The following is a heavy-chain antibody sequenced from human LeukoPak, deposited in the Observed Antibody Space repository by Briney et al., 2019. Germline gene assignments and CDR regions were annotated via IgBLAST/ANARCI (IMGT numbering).Heavy chain of an antibody. CDR3: VRRVAGSGYRDY. D-gene: IGHD3-22*01. CDR2: IFYSGST. CDR1: GASISSSSDY. Sequence: SETLSLTCTVSGASISSSSDYWGWIRQPPGKGLEWIGSIFYSGSTNYNPSLKSRVTISVDTSKNQFSLKLSSVTAADTAEYYCVRRVAGSGYRDYWGQGTLVTVSS. V-gene: IGHV4-39*01. J-gene: IGHJ4*02.